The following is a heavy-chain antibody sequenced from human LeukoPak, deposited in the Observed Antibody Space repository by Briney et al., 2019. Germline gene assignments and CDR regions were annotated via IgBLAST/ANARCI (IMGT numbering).Heavy chain of an antibody. Sequence: ASVKVSCKASGGTFSSYAISWVRQAPGQGLEWMGGIIPIFGTANYAQKFQGRVTITADKSTSTAYMELSSLRSEDTAVYYCARAVQLERPPNYWGQGTLVTVSS. V-gene: IGHV1-69*06. CDR1: GGTFSSYA. J-gene: IGHJ4*02. CDR2: IIPIFGTA. CDR3: ARAVQLERPPNY. D-gene: IGHD1-1*01.